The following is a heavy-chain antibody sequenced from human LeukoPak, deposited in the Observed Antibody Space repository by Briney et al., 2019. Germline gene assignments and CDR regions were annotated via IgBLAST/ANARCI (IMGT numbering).Heavy chain of an antibody. CDR3: VIGVGWQPDY. J-gene: IGHJ4*02. CDR1: GDSVTGYY. D-gene: IGHD2-15*01. V-gene: IGHV4-59*02. Sequence: SEALSLTCTVFGDSVTGYYLNWVRQPPGKGLEWIGHIYKIGTTNYNPSLKSRLTISADTSKNQFSLKLRSVTAADTAVYYCVIGVGWQPDYWGQGALVTVSS. CDR2: IYKIGTT.